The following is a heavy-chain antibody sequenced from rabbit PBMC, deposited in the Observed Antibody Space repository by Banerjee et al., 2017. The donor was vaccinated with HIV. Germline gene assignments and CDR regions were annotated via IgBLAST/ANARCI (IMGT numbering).Heavy chain of an antibody. J-gene: IGHJ4*01. CDR3: ASSPSTGDGQYGFNL. Sequence: QEQLEESGGGLVKPEGSLTLTCKASGFDLSSYWMCWVRQAPGKGLEWIACIYNGDGSTYYASWVNGRFTISRSTSLNTVDLKVTSLTAADTANYFCASSPSTGDGQYGFNLWGQGTLVTVS. V-gene: IGHV1S47*01. CDR2: IYNGDGST. CDR1: GFDLSSYW. D-gene: IGHD2-1*01.